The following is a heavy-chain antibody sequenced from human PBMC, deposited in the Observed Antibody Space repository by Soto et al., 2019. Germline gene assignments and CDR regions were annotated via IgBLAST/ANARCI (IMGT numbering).Heavy chain of an antibody. CDR1: GYRFSSYW. CDR3: ARHSRATIGVGWFDP. J-gene: IGHJ5*02. V-gene: IGHV5-10-1*01. Sequence: GESLKISCKSSGYRFSSYWITWVRQMPGKGLEWMGMIDPSDSYTSYSPSFQGHVTISTDKSLSIAYLQWSSLKASDTAMYYCARHSRATIGVGWFDPWGQGTLVTVSS. D-gene: IGHD5-12*01. CDR2: IDPSDSYT.